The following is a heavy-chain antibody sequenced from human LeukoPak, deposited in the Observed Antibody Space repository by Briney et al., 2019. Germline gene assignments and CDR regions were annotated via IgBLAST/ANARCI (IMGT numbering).Heavy chain of an antibody. CDR3: AREGMRPAAIWTFDY. CDR2: ISSSSSYI. D-gene: IGHD2-2*01. Sequence: GGSLRLSCAASGFTFSSYSMNWVRQAPGKGLEWVSSISSSSSYIYYADSVKGRFTISRDNAKNSLYLQMNSLRAEDTAVYYCAREGMRPAAIWTFDYWGQGTLVTVSS. V-gene: IGHV3-21*01. CDR1: GFTFSSYS. J-gene: IGHJ4*02.